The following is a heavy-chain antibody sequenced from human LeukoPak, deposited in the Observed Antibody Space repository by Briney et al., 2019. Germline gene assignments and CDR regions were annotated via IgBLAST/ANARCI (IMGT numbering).Heavy chain of an antibody. D-gene: IGHD3-10*01. J-gene: IGHJ4*02. CDR2: IWSDGSNK. V-gene: IGHV3-30*02. CDR3: VKDDSYYYGSGSSND. Sequence: GGSLRLSCEASGFIFSTYGMHWVRQAPGKGLEWVAVIWSDGSNKYYADSVKGRFTISRDNSKNTLYLQMSSLRPEDTAVYYCVKDDSYYYGSGSSNDWGQGTLVTVSS. CDR1: GFIFSTYG.